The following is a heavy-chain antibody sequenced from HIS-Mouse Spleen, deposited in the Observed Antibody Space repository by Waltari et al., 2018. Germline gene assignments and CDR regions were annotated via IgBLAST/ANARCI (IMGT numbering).Heavy chain of an antibody. D-gene: IGHD1-26*01. J-gene: IGHJ4*02. CDR2: ISYDGSNK. V-gene: IGHV3-30*03. Sequence: QVQLVESGGGVVQPGRSVRLSCAASGFTFSSCGMHWFRQAPGKGREWVGVISYDGSNKYYADSVKGRFTISRDNSKNTLYLQMNSLRAEDTAVYYCPMGATFDYWGQGTLVTVSS. CDR3: PMGATFDY. CDR1: GFTFSSCG.